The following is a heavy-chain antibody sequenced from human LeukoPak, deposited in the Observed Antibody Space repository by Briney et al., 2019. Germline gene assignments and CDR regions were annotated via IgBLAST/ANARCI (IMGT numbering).Heavy chain of an antibody. J-gene: IGHJ6*03. V-gene: IGHV4-39*01. CDR2: IYYSGST. D-gene: IGHD3-3*01. CDR1: GGSISSSSYY. Sequence: SETLSLTCTVSGGSISSSSYYWGWIRQPPGKGLEWIGSIYYSGSTHYNPSLKSRVTISVDTSKNQFSLKLSSVTAADTAVYYCARHGVVPNYCMDVWGKGTTVTVSS. CDR3: ARHGVVPNYCMDV.